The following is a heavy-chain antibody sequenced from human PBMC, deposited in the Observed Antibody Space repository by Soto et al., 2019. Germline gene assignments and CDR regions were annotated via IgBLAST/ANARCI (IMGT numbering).Heavy chain of an antibody. CDR3: AKGRAVNQSYFDH. V-gene: IGHV3-23*01. CDR2: LSSSSGVST. Sequence: GGSLRLSCAASGFTFSNYAMSWVRQAPGKGLQWVSTLSSSSGVSTYYADSVKGRFTISRDNSKSTLYLQMNSLRAEDTAVYYCAKGRAVNQSYFDHWGQGALVTVSS. CDR1: GFTFSNYA. D-gene: IGHD4-17*01. J-gene: IGHJ4*02.